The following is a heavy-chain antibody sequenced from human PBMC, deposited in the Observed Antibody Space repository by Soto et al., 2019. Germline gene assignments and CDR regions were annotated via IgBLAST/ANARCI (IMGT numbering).Heavy chain of an antibody. CDR3: ARPSRSISGGEY. D-gene: IGHD1-20*01. J-gene: IGHJ4*02. CDR2: IQPDGSEK. Sequence: GGSLRLSCAASGLTFGSSWMSWVRQAPGKGLEWVANIQPDGSEKYYVDSVKGRFTISRDNAKNSLFLQMNSLRAEDTAVYYCARPSRSISGGEYWGQGTLVTVSS. CDR1: GLTFGSSW. V-gene: IGHV3-7*01.